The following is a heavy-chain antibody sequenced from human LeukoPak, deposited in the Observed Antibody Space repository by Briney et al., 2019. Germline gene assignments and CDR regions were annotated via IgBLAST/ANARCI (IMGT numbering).Heavy chain of an antibody. Sequence: GGSLRLSCAASGFTFTDYWMHWVRQAPGKGLVWVSRVNSDGSVTTYADSVKGRFTISKDNARKMIYLQMNSLRDEDTALYYCSRDLTAWGQGTLVTVSS. CDR2: VNSDGSVT. V-gene: IGHV3-74*01. CDR3: SRDLTA. J-gene: IGHJ4*02. CDR1: GFTFTDYW. D-gene: IGHD1-20*01.